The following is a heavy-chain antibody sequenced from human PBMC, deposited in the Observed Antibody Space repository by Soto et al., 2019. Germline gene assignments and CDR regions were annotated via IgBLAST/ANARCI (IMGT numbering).Heavy chain of an antibody. J-gene: IGHJ4*02. CDR3: ASPQYFT. D-gene: IGHD3-10*01. CDR1: GGSISGSSFY. V-gene: IGHV4-39*01. Sequence: PSETLSLTCTVSGGSISGSSFYWGWIRQPPGKGLEWIASITSGGTTHYNPSLNSRLTILLDTSKNQFSVELRSVTAADTAVYYCASPQYFTWGQGALVTVSS. CDR2: ITSGGTT.